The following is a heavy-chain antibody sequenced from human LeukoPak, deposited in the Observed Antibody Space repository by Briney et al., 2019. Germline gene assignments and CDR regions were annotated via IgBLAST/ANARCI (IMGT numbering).Heavy chain of an antibody. V-gene: IGHV3-23*01. CDR1: GFTFSSFD. CDR3: AKDRTPREGGTGYLDN. D-gene: IGHD1-1*01. Sequence: GGSLRLSCAASGFTFSSFDMSWVRRAPGKGLEWVSAISGGGGNTNYADSVKGRFTISRDNTKNTLFLQMNSLSAEDTAVYYCAKDRTPREGGTGYLDNWGQGTLVTVSS. J-gene: IGHJ4*02. CDR2: ISGGGGNT.